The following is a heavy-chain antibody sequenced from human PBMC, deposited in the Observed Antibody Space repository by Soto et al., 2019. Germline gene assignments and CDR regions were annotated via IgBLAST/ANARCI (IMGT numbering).Heavy chain of an antibody. CDR1: GGSVSSGGYY. D-gene: IGHD2-8*01. Sequence: SETLSLTCTVSGGSVSSGGYYWSWIRQHPGTGREWIGYIYYSGTTYFNPSLKSRASISLDTSKNEFSLKLTSVTAADTAVYYCARRALPQCINGVCYKDGFWDYWGQGALV. CDR3: ARRALPQCINGVCYKDGFWDY. CDR2: IYYSGTT. J-gene: IGHJ4*02. V-gene: IGHV4-31*03.